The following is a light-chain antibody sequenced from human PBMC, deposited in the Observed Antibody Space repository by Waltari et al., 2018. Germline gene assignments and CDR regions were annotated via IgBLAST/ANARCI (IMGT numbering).Light chain of an antibody. CDR1: QSLWRS. CDR2: GAS. Sequence: CTTSQSLWRSLAWYQQKPGQAPRLLIYGASIRATDIPDRFSGSGSGTDFSLTINRLEPEDSALYYCQHYFRLPVTFGQGTKVEIK. J-gene: IGKJ1*01. CDR3: QHYFRLPVT. V-gene: IGKV3-20*01.